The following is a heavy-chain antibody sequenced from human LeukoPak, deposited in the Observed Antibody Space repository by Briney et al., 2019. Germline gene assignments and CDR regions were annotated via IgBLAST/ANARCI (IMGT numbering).Heavy chain of an antibody. Sequence: GGSLRLSCAASGCTVSSNYMSWVRQAPGKGLEWVSVIYSGGSTYYADSVKGRFTISRDNSKNTLYLQMNSLRAEDTAVYYCASITIFGVVTHIYGMDVWGQGTTVTVSS. CDR2: IYSGGST. V-gene: IGHV3-66*01. J-gene: IGHJ6*02. CDR3: ASITIFGVVTHIYGMDV. CDR1: GCTVSSNY. D-gene: IGHD3-3*01.